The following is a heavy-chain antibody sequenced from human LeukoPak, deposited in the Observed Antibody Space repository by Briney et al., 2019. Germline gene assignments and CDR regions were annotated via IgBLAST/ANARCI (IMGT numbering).Heavy chain of an antibody. CDR3: ARGITIFGVVDY. D-gene: IGHD3-3*01. J-gene: IGHJ4*02. V-gene: IGHV4-39*07. CDR1: GGSISSSIYY. Sequence: SETLSLTCTVSGGSISSSIYYWGWIRQPPGKGLEWIASIYYNGSTYYNPPLKSRVTISVDTSKNQFSLKLSSVTAADTAVYYCARGITIFGVVDYWGQGTLVTVSS. CDR2: IYYNGST.